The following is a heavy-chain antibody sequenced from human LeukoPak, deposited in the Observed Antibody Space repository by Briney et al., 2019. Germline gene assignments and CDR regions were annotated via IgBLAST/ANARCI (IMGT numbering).Heavy chain of an antibody. V-gene: IGHV3-23*01. Sequence: PGGSLRLSCAASGFTFSGYAMSWVRQAPGKGLEWVSALTGSGGSTYYADSVKGRFTISRDNSKNTLYLQMNSLRAEDTALYYCAKDRELLGPGAFDIWGQGTMVTVSS. D-gene: IGHD3-10*01. CDR3: AKDRELLGPGAFDI. J-gene: IGHJ3*02. CDR1: GFTFSGYA. CDR2: LTGSGGST.